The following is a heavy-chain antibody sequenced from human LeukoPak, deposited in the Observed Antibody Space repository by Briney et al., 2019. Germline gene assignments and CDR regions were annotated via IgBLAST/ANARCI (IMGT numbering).Heavy chain of an antibody. J-gene: IGHJ4*02. CDR2: ISYTGST. V-gene: IGHV4-59*01. Sequence: SETLSLTCTVSGGSISSYYWSWIRQPPGKGPEWIGYISYTGSTNSSPSLKSRVTISVDTSKSQFSLKLNSVTAADTAVYYCARAIRGYTYGPFDHWGQGTLVTVSS. CDR3: ARAIRGYTYGPFDH. CDR1: GGSISSYY. D-gene: IGHD5-18*01.